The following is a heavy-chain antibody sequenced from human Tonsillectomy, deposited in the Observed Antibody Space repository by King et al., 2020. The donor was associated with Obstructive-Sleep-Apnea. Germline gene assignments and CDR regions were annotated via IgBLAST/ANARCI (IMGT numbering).Heavy chain of an antibody. V-gene: IGHV4-39*01. Sequence: QLQESGPGLVRPSETLSLICTVSGGSISSSGYYWGWIRQPPGKGLEWIGSISSTGSTYFNPSLKSRVTISADTSKNQFSLNLSSVTAAGTAVYYCVRRGVGHSTGPWGQGTLVTVSS. D-gene: IGHD3-22*01. J-gene: IGHJ5*02. CDR1: GGSISSSGYY. CDR3: VRRGVGHSTGP. CDR2: ISSTGST.